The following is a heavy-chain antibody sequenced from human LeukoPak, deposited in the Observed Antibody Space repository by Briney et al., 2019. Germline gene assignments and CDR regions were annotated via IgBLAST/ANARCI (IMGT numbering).Heavy chain of an antibody. CDR3: ARATKGWFGELLWLDP. Sequence: GGSLRLSCAASGFTVSSDYMSWVRQAPGKGLEWVSVIYSGGSTYYADSVKGRFTISRDNSKNTLYLQMNSLRAEDTAVYYCARATKGWFGELLWLDPWGQGTLVTVSS. J-gene: IGHJ5*02. D-gene: IGHD3-10*01. CDR2: IYSGGST. CDR1: GFTVSSDY. V-gene: IGHV3-53*01.